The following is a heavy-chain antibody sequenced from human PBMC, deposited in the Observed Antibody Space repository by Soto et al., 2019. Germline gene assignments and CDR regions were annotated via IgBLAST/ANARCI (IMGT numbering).Heavy chain of an antibody. CDR2: ISYDGSNK. CDR1: GFTFSSYG. V-gene: IGHV3-30*18. D-gene: IGHD5-18*01. J-gene: IGHJ6*02. CDR3: AKDPGGSSYGYYYYGMDV. Sequence: GGSLRLSCAASGFTFSSYGMHWVRQAPGKGLEWVAVISYDGSNKYYADSVKGRFTISRDNSKNTLYLQMNSLRAEDTAVYYCAKDPGGSSYGYYYYGMDVWGQGTTVTVSS.